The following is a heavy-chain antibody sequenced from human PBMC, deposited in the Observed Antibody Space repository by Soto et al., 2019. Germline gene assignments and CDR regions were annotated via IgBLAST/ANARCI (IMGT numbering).Heavy chain of an antibody. Sequence: SETLSLTCAVSAGSISTTNWYVWVRQPPGMGLEWIGEIYHTGTTTYNPSRKSRVTMAVDTSKNQSSLRLSFVTAPDPAVYYCATSSGSAYALDVWRPGATVTVSS. CDR2: IYHTGTT. V-gene: IGHV4-4*02. D-gene: IGHD3-10*01. CDR1: AGSISTTNW. CDR3: ATSSGSAYALDV. J-gene: IGHJ6*02.